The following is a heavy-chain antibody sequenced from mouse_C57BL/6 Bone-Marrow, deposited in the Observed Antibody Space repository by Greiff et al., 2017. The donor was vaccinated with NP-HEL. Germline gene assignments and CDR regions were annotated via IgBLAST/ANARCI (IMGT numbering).Heavy chain of an antibody. CDR2: ISSGSSTI. V-gene: IGHV5-17*01. J-gene: IGHJ4*01. D-gene: IGHD2-12*01. CDR3: ARRYRGLYYYAMDY. CDR1: GFTFSDYG. Sequence: EVQGVASGGGLVKPGGSLKLSCAASGFTFSDYGMHWVRQAPEKGLEWVAYISSGSSTIYYADTVKGRFTISRDNAKNTLFLQMTSLRSEDTAMYYCARRYRGLYYYAMDYWGQGTSVTVSS.